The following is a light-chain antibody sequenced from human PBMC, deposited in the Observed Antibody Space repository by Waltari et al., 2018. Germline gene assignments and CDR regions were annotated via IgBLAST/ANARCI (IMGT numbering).Light chain of an antibody. V-gene: IGKV4-1*01. CDR1: QSVLYTTNNKNY. Sequence: DIVMTQSPDSLAVSLGERATINCKSSQSVLYTTNNKNYLAWYQQKPGQPPKLLIYWASTRESGVPDRFSGSGSGTNFTLTISSLQAEDVAVCYCQQYHSPPQTFGGGTKVEIK. J-gene: IGKJ4*01. CDR2: WAS. CDR3: QQYHSPPQT.